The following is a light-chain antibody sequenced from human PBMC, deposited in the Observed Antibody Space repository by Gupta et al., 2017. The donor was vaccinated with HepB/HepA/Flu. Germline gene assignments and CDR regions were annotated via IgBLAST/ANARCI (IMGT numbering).Light chain of an antibody. CDR2: DDS. CDR3: QVWDTSSDRPCV. Sequence: SQFLTPPPSVSAPPVKTARITCGGNNIGSKSVHWYQQKPGQAPVLVIYDDSDRPSGIPERFSGSNSGNTATLTISRVEAGDEADYYCQVWDTSSDRPCVFGTGTKVTVL. V-gene: IGLV3-21*04. CDR1: NIGSKS. J-gene: IGLJ1*01.